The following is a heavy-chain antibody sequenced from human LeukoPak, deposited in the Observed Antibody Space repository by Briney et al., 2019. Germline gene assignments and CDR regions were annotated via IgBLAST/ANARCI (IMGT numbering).Heavy chain of an antibody. V-gene: IGHV3-66*01. CDR2: IYSGGST. Sequence: GGSLRLSCAASGFTFSSYAMSWVRQAPGKGLEWVSVIYSGGSTYYADSVKGRFTISRDNSKNTLYLQMNSLRAEDTAVYYCASPPPLLGDCGGDCYSYYFDYWGQGTLVTVSS. CDR1: GFTFSSYA. D-gene: IGHD2-21*02. CDR3: ASPPPLLGDCGGDCYSYYFDY. J-gene: IGHJ4*02.